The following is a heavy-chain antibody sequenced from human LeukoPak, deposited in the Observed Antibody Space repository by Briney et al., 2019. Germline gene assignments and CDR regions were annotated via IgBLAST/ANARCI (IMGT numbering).Heavy chain of an antibody. D-gene: IGHD3-3*01. CDR3: AREGLTTIFRVDRDY. V-gene: IGHV3-48*01. Sequence: GGSLRLSCAASGFTFSSYSMNWVRQAPGTGLGWDSYISSSSSTIYYADSVKGRFTISRDNAKNSLYLQMNSLRAEDTAVYDCAREGLTTIFRVDRDYWGQGTLVTVSS. CDR2: ISSSSSTI. J-gene: IGHJ4*02. CDR1: GFTFSSYS.